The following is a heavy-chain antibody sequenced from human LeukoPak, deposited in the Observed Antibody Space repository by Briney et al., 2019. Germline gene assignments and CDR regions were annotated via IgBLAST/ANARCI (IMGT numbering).Heavy chain of an antibody. CDR2: INPKSGGT. CDR1: GYTFSAYY. Sequence: ASVKVSCKASGYTFSAYYMHWVRQAPGQGLEWMGWINPKSGGTNYAQKFQGRVTMTRDTSISAVYLELSRLRSDDTAVYYCARDFVPPHQMKYTSWGWFDPWGQGTLVTVSS. J-gene: IGHJ5*02. V-gene: IGHV1-2*02. D-gene: IGHD3-16*01. CDR3: ARDFVPPHQMKYTSWGWFDP.